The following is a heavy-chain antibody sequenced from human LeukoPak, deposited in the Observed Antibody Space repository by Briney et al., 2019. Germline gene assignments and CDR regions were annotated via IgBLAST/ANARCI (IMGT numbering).Heavy chain of an antibody. V-gene: IGHV3-53*01. CDR1: EFSFITYW. CDR3: ARDTPPTSGYYYMDV. D-gene: IGHD6-19*01. CDR2: IYSGGYT. Sequence: GGSLRLSCAASEFSFITYWMTWVRQAPGKGLEWVSVIYSGGYTYYADSVKGRFTISRDNSKNTLYLQMNSLRAEDTAVYYCARDTPPTSGYYYMDVWGKGTTVTISS. J-gene: IGHJ6*03.